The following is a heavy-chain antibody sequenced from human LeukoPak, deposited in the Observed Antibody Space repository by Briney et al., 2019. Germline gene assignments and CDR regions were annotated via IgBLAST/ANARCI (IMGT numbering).Heavy chain of an antibody. D-gene: IGHD7-27*01. V-gene: IGHV1-8*01. Sequence: GASVRVSCKASGYTFTSYDITWVRQATGQGLEWMGWMNPNRGNTGYAQKFQGRVTMTRNTSISTAYMELSSLRSEDTAVYYCASELGMSYYYGMDVWGQGTTVTVSS. CDR2: MNPNRGNT. CDR1: GYTFTSYD. CDR3: ASELGMSYYYGMDV. J-gene: IGHJ6*02.